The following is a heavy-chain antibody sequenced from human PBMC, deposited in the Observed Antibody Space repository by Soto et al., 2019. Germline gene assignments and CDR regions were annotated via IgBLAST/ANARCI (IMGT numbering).Heavy chain of an antibody. V-gene: IGHV1-69*01. Sequence: QVQLVQSGAEVKKPWSSVKVSCKASGGAIGDYSIGWVRQAPGQGLEWMGGTIPIFGTANYAQKFQGRVTNTADESTSTVYLQRLSLTSDDTAIYYCAREGADPPRDYFDYWGQATLVTVSS. CDR2: TIPIFGTA. CDR1: GGAIGDYS. CDR3: AREGADPPRDYFDY. J-gene: IGHJ4*02.